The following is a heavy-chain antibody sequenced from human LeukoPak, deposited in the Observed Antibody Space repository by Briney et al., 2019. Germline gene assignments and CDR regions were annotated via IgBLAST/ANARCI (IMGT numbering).Heavy chain of an antibody. CDR2: ISYDGSNK. CDR3: AREDYGDSRIPYYGMDV. D-gene: IGHD4-17*01. J-gene: IGHJ6*02. CDR1: GLTFSSYA. V-gene: IGHV3-30-3*01. Sequence: GRSLRLSCAASGLTFSSYAMHWVRQAPGKGLEWAAVISYDGSNKYYADSVKGRFTISRDNSKNTLYLQMNSLRAEDTAVYYCAREDYGDSRIPYYGMDVWGQGTTVTVSS.